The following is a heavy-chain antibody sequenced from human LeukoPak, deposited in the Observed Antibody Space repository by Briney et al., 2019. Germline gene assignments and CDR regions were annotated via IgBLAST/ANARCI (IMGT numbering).Heavy chain of an antibody. CDR2: ISVSGGST. J-gene: IGHJ6*03. V-gene: IGHV3-23*01. Sequence: GGSLRLSCAASGFTFSSYAMSWVRQAPGKGLEWVSAISVSGGSTYYADSVKGRFTISRDNSKNTLYLQMNSLRAEDTAVYYCAKDGGEYYDILTGYYPRLYYMDVWGKGTTVTISS. D-gene: IGHD3-9*01. CDR3: AKDGGEYYDILTGYYPRLYYMDV. CDR1: GFTFSSYA.